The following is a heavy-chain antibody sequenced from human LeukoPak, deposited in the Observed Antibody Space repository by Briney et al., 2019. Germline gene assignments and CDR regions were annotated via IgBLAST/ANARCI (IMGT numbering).Heavy chain of an antibody. V-gene: IGHV1-24*01. CDR1: GYTLTELS. D-gene: IGHD3-22*01. CDR3: ARDGLHRLSGYGGWFDP. Sequence: ASVKVSCKVSGYTLTELSMHWVRQAPGKGLEWMGGFDPEDGETIYAQKLQGRVSMTADTSTSTVYMELRSLRSDDTAVYYCARDGLHRLSGYGGWFDPWGQGTLVSVSS. J-gene: IGHJ5*02. CDR2: FDPEDGET.